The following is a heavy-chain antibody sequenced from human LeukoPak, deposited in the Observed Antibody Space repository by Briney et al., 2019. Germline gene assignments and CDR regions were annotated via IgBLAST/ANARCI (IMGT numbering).Heavy chain of an antibody. V-gene: IGHV3-30*02. CDR2: IHYDGSNK. CDR3: ATSPLWGYAFDI. Sequence: GGSLRLSCAASGFTFSSYGMHWVRQAPGKGLEWVAFIHYDGSNKYYADSVKGRFTISRDNAKDSLYLQMNSLRAEDTAVYYCATSPLWGYAFDIWGHGTMVTVSS. CDR1: GFTFSSYG. J-gene: IGHJ3*02. D-gene: IGHD2/OR15-2a*01.